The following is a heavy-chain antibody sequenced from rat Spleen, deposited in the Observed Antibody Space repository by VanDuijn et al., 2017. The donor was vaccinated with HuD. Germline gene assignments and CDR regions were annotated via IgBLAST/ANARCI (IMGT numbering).Heavy chain of an antibody. Sequence: EVQLVESGGGLVQPGRSLKLSCAASGFTFSDYNMAWVRQATRKGLEWVATISYDGSNTYYRDSVKGRFPISRDNTKSTLSLQVDSLRSEDTATYYCAREAGIPFHYFDYWGRGVMVTVSS. V-gene: IGHV5-7*01. J-gene: IGHJ2*01. D-gene: IGHD1-4*01. CDR2: ISYDGSNT. CDR3: AREAGIPFHYFDY. CDR1: GFTFSDYN.